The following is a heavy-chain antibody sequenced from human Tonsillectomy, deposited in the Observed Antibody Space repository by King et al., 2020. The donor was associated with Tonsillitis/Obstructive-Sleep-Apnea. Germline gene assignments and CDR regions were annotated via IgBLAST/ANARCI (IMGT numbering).Heavy chain of an antibody. V-gene: IGHV1-18*01. J-gene: IGHJ6*03. CDR3: ARLPLEGSRMDYYYYYMDV. CDR2: ISAYNGNT. D-gene: IGHD2-2*01. Sequence: QLVQSGVEVKKPGASVKVSCKASGYTFTSYGITWVRQAPGQGLEWMGCISAYNGNTNYAHNLQGRVTMTTDTSTRTAYTELRSLGSDDTAVYYCARLPLEGSRMDYYYYYMDVWGKGTTVTVSS. CDR1: GYTFTSYG.